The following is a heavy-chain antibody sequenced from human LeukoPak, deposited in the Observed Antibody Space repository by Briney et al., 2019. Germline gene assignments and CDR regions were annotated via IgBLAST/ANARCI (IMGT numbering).Heavy chain of an antibody. Sequence: GGSLRLSCAASGFTFSSYWMSWVRQAPGKGLEWVANIKQDGSEKYYVDSVKGRFTISRDNAKNSLYLQMNSLRAEDTAVYYCARDSHSSSWYLPFYYYYYMDVWGKGTTVTVSS. CDR1: GFTFSSYW. V-gene: IGHV3-7*01. D-gene: IGHD6-13*01. J-gene: IGHJ6*03. CDR3: ARDSHSSSWYLPFYYYYYMDV. CDR2: IKQDGSEK.